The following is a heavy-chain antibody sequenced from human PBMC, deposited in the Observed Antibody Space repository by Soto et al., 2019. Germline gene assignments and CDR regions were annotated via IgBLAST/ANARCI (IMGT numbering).Heavy chain of an antibody. CDR2: ISSSGSTI. J-gene: IGHJ4*02. CDR3: ARGGGRIQLWVV. D-gene: IGHD5-18*01. CDR1: GFTFSSYE. V-gene: IGHV3-48*03. Sequence: ESGGGLVQPGGSLRLSCAASGFTFSSYEMNWVRQAPGKGLEWVSYISSSGSTIYYADSVKGRFTISRDNAKNSLYLQMNSLRAEDTAVYYCARGGGRIQLWVVWGQGTLVTVSS.